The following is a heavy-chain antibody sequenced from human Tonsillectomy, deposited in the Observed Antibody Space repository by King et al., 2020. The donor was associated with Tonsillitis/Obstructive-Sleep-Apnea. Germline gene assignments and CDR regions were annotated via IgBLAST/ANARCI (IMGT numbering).Heavy chain of an antibody. Sequence: QLQESGPGLVKPSGTLSLTCAVSGGSMISNNWWTWVRQSPGKGLDWIVESHHSGSTNFNPSLKSLVTISADKSRNQFSLRLTTVTAADTAVYYCERVGRHMVYGGTWFDPWGQGTLVTVSS. CDR2: SHHSGST. CDR3: ERVGRHMVYGGTWFDP. CDR1: GGSMISNNW. J-gene: IGHJ5*02. D-gene: IGHD2-8*01. V-gene: IGHV4-4*02.